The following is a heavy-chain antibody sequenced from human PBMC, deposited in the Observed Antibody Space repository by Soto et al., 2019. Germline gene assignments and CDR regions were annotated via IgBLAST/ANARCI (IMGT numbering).Heavy chain of an antibody. J-gene: IGHJ4*02. V-gene: IGHV1-69*01. CDR1: GGTFSTYA. Sequence: QVQLVQSGAEVKKPGSSVKVSCKASGGTFSTYAISWVRQAPGQGLEWMGGIIPIFGTAKYAQKFPGRVTISAAESTSTAYMELSSLRSEDTAVYYCARVLRRDGYNYVDYWGQGTLVTASS. CDR3: ARVLRRDGYNYVDY. CDR2: IIPIFGTA. D-gene: IGHD5-12*01.